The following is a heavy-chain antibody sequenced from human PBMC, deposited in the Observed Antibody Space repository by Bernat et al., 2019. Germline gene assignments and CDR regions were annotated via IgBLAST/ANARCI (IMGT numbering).Heavy chain of an antibody. CDR1: GFTSSSYE. CDR2: ISSSGSTI. Sequence: EVQLVESGGGLVQLGGPLSFSCPAPGFTSSSYEMNWVRQAPGKGLEWVSYISSSGSTIYYADSVKGRFTISRDNAKNSLYLQMNSLRAEDTAVYYCARWPFYGYNWFDPWGQGTLVTVSS. V-gene: IGHV3-48*03. CDR3: ARWPFYGYNWFDP. J-gene: IGHJ5*02. D-gene: IGHD4-17*01.